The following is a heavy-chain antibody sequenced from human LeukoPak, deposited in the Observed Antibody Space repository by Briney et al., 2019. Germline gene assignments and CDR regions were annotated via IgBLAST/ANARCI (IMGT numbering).Heavy chain of an antibody. D-gene: IGHD3-22*01. CDR1: GFTFSSYS. J-gene: IGHJ3*02. Sequence: GGSLRLSCAASGFTFSSYSMNWVRQAPGKGLEWVSVIYSGGSTYYADSVKGRFTISRDNSKNTLYLQMNSLRAEDTAVYYCASPAPHYYDSSGYPLGAFDIWGQGTMVTVSS. CDR2: IYSGGST. CDR3: ASPAPHYYDSSGYPLGAFDI. V-gene: IGHV3-66*01.